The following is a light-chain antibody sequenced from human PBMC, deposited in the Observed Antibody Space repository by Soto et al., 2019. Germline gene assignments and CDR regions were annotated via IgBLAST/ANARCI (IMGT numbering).Light chain of an antibody. V-gene: IGKV1-5*01. J-gene: IGKJ2*01. CDR2: DAS. CDR1: QSISYW. CDR3: QQYSTYSNT. Sequence: DIQITPSPSTLSASVGDRVTITCRASQSISYWLAWYQQKPGKPPNLLIYDASHLKSGVPSRFGGSGGGTEFTLTISSLQPDDSATYYCQQYSTYSNTFGQGTKVDIK.